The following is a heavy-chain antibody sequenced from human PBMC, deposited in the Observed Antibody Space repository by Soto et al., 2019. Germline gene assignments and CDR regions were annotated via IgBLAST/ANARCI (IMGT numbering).Heavy chain of an antibody. V-gene: IGHV1-3*01. Sequence: QVQLVQSGAEVKKPGASVKVSCKASGYTFTSYAMHWVRQAPGQRLEWMGWINAGNGNTKYSQKFQGRVTITRDTSASTAYMELSSLRSEDTAVYYCARAPITLLERARSGGSGTYGMDVWGQGTTVTVSS. CDR2: INAGNGNT. D-gene: IGHD3-10*01. J-gene: IGHJ6*02. CDR3: ARAPITLLERARSGGSGTYGMDV. CDR1: GYTFTSYA.